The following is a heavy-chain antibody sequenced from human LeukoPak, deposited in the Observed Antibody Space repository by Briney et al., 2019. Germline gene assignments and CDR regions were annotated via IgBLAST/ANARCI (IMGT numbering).Heavy chain of an antibody. D-gene: IGHD1-26*01. J-gene: IGHJ4*02. V-gene: IGHV1-46*01. CDR3: ARAGGSYWMGAKFDF. Sequence: GASVKVSCKASGYTFTSYYMHWVRQAPGQGLEWMGIINPSGGSTSYAQKFQGRVTMTRDTSTSTVYMELSSLRSEDTAVYYCARAGGSYWMGAKFDFWGQGILVTVSS. CDR2: INPSGGST. CDR1: GYTFTSYY.